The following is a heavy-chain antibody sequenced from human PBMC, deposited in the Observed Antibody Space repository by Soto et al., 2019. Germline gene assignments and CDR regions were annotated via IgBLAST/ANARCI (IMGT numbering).Heavy chain of an antibody. D-gene: IGHD2-8*01. CDR2: ISYSGNT. V-gene: IGHV4-59*01. Sequence: KPSETLSLTCTVSGGSISNFYWSWIRQPPGKGLEWIGYISYSGNTNYNPSLKGRVSISVDTSKNQLSLNLTSVTAADTAVYYCARAPMVLSRSYFGNAEYFQHWGQGTLVTVSS. CDR3: ARAPMVLSRSYFGNAEYFQH. CDR1: GGSISNFY. J-gene: IGHJ1*01.